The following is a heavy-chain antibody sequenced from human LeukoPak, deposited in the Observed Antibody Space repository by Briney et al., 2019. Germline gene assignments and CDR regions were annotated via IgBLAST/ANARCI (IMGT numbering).Heavy chain of an antibody. D-gene: IGHD5-12*01. CDR2: ISAYNGNT. Sequence: ASVKVSCKASGYTFTSYGISWVRQAPGQGLEWMGWISAYNGNTNYAQKLQGRVTMTTDTSTSTAYMEPRSLRSDDTAVYYCARNANSGYVYGYYYYYGMDVWGQGTTVTVSS. J-gene: IGHJ6*02. CDR1: GYTFTSYG. CDR3: ARNANSGYVYGYYYYYGMDV. V-gene: IGHV1-18*01.